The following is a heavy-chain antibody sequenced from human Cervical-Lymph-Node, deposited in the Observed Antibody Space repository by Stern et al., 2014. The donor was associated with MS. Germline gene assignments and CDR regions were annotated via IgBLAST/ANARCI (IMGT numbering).Heavy chain of an antibody. Sequence: EVQLVQSGEEVKNPGESLRISCRGSGYNFDTYWIGWVRQMPGKGLEWMGIIYPGDSDTRYSPSFQGQVTISADKSIDTAYLQWSSLKASDTAMYYCAREGARSLDVWGQGTTVTVSS. V-gene: IGHV5-51*01. D-gene: IGHD3-16*01. CDR3: AREGARSLDV. CDR2: IYPGDSDT. CDR1: GYNFDTYW. J-gene: IGHJ6*02.